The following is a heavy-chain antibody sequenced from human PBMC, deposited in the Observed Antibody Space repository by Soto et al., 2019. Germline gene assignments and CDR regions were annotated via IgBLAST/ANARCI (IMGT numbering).Heavy chain of an antibody. CDR1: GFPFSSYA. CDR3: ARGARHILYGSGYYFDY. V-gene: IGHV3-64*04. D-gene: IGHD3-10*01. J-gene: IGHJ4*02. CDR2: ISSNGGST. Sequence: QPWGSLRLSCSASGFPFSSYAMHWVRQAPGKGLEYVSTISSNGGSTYYADSVKGRFTISRDNSKNTLYLQMNSLRAEDTAVYYCARGARHILYGSGYYFDYWGQGTLFTVSS.